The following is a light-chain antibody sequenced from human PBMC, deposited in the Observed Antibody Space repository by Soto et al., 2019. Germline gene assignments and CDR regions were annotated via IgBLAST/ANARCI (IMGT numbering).Light chain of an antibody. CDR1: SSDVGSYNL. CDR3: CSYAGSSTLV. J-gene: IGLJ2*01. Sequence: QSALTQPASVSGSPGQSITISCTGTSSDVGSYNLVSWYQHHPGKAPKLMIYEVSRRPSGVSNRFSGSKSGNTASLTISGLQAEDEAAYFCCSYAGSSTLVFGGGTKLTVL. CDR2: EVS. V-gene: IGLV2-23*02.